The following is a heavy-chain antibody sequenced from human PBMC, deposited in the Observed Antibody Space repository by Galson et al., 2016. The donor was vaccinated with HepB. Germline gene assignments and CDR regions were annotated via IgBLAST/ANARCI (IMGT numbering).Heavy chain of an antibody. Sequence: QSGAEVKKPGESLRISCTGSGYSFTNYWINWVRQMPGKGLEWMGRIDPGDSFTNYSPSFQGHVTIPADKSISTAYLQWSSLKASDTAMYYCASLRSGSLTPDSWSQGTLVTVSS. CDR2: IDPGDSFT. J-gene: IGHJ4*02. CDR1: GYSFTNYW. V-gene: IGHV5-10-1*01. CDR3: ASLRSGSLTPDS. D-gene: IGHD1-26*01.